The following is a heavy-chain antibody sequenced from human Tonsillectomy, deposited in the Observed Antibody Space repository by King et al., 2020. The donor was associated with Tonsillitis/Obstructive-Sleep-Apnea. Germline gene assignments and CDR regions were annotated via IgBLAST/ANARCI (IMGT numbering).Heavy chain of an antibody. CDR2: IRSKTYGGTT. Sequence: QLVQSGGGLVQPRRSLRLSCTASGFTFGDYTMTWVRQAPGKGLECVGFIRSKTYGGTTEYAASVKGRFTISRDDSKSIAYLQMNSLRTEDTAVYYCARRGRQRWLVGSWFDPWGQGTLVTVSS. J-gene: IGHJ5*02. CDR3: ARRGRQRWLVGSWFDP. V-gene: IGHV3-49*04. CDR1: GFTFGDYT. D-gene: IGHD6-19*01.